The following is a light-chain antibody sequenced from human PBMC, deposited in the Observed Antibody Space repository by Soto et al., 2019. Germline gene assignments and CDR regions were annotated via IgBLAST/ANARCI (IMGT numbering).Light chain of an antibody. Sequence: QSVLTQPPSVSGAPGQRVTISCTGGTSNIGSDYGVHWYQQLPGRAPRLLIYINDKRPSGVPDRFSGSKSGTSASLAITGLQAEDEAYYYCQSYDSLLSGVIFGGGTTLTVL. CDR2: IND. J-gene: IGLJ2*01. V-gene: IGLV1-40*01. CDR3: QSYDSLLSGVI. CDR1: TSNIGSDYG.